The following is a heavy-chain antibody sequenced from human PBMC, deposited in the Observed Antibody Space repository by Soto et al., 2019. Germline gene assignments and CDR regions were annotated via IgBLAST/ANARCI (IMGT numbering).Heavy chain of an antibody. D-gene: IGHD3-9*01. CDR3: ARVQSHYDILTGSLVPYYFDY. J-gene: IGHJ4*02. CDR1: GFTFSSYA. V-gene: IGHV3-20*04. Sequence: PGGSLRLSCAASGFTFSSYAMSWVRQAPGKGLEWVSGINWNGGSTGYADSVKGRFTISRDNARNSLYLQMNSLRAEDTALYYCARVQSHYDILTGSLVPYYFDYWGQGTLVTVSS. CDR2: INWNGGST.